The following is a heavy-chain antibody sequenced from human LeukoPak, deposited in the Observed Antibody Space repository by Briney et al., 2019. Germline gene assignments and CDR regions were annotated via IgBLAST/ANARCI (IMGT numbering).Heavy chain of an antibody. CDR3: ARSDYGTWSGSSYYFDY. J-gene: IGHJ4*02. CDR2: LFSIDET. V-gene: IGHV2-26*01. D-gene: IGHD3-3*01. Sequence: GPTLVQPTALLTLTCTVSGFSLSTPRMRVSWIRHPPVKALVWLANLFSIDETSYSTSLKSRLSISKDTSTRQVVLTMTNMDPVDTAPYYCARSDYGTWSGSSYYFDYWGQGTLVTVSS. CDR1: GFSLSTPRMR.